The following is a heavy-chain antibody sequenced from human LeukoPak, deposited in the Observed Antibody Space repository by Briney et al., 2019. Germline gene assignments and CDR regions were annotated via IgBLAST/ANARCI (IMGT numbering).Heavy chain of an antibody. J-gene: IGHJ5*02. V-gene: IGHV3-23*01. CDR1: GFTFSSYA. CDR2: ISGSGGST. D-gene: IGHD2-21*01. Sequence: GGSLRLSCAASGFTFSSYAMSWVRQAPGKGLEWVSAISGSGGSTYYADSVKGRFTISRDNSKNTLYLQMNSLRAEDTAVYYCAKDPRYCGGDCSNWFDPWGQGTLVTVSS. CDR3: AKDPRYCGGDCSNWFDP.